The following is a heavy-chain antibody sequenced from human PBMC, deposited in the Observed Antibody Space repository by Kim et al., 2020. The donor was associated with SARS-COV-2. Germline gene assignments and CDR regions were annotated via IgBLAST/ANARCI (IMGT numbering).Heavy chain of an antibody. J-gene: IGHJ4*02. Sequence: SRVSISVDTSKNQFSLKLTSVTAADTAVYYCARQADRRYCSGGSCFYFDSWGQGTLVTVSS. D-gene: IGHD2-15*01. V-gene: IGHV4-39*01. CDR3: ARQADRRYCSGGSCFYFDS.